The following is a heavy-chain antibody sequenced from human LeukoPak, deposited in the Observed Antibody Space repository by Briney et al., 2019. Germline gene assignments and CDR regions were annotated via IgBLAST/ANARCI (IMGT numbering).Heavy chain of an antibody. J-gene: IGHJ4*02. D-gene: IGHD4-17*01. CDR3: TRGSYGDYGY. Sequence: AGSLTHSCAASGFIFSSFTMNWVRQAPGKGLEWVSSMSSDSKSIYYADSVKGRFTISRDNAKNSLFLQMDSLRAEDTALYYCTRGSYGDYGYWGQGTLVSVSS. CDR1: GFIFSSFT. V-gene: IGHV3-21*01. CDR2: MSSDSKSI.